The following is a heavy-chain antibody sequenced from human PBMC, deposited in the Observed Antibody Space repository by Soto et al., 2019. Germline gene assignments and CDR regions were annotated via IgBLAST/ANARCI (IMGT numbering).Heavy chain of an antibody. D-gene: IGHD3-10*01. J-gene: IGHJ4*02. Sequence: PSETLSLTCTVSGGSISSGSNYWGWIRQPPGKGLEWIGSIYNSGSTVYNPSLKSRVTISVDTSKNQFSLKLNSMTAADTAVYYCARHNYGSGSTYFDYWGQGTLVTVSS. CDR3: ARHNYGSGSTYFDY. V-gene: IGHV4-39*01. CDR1: GGSISSGSNY. CDR2: IYNSGST.